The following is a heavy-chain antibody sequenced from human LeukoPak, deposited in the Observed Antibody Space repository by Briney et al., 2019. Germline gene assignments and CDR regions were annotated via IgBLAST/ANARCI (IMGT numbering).Heavy chain of an antibody. CDR2: INPSGGST. V-gene: IGHV1-46*01. J-gene: IGHJ5*02. Sequence: ASVKVSCKASGYTFTSYYMHWVRQAPGQGLEWMGIINPSGGSTSYAQKFQGRVTMTRDTSTSTVYMELSSLRSEDTAVYYCARALTGWGYDILTGYYHDWFDPWGQRTLVTVSS. D-gene: IGHD3-9*01. CDR3: ARALTGWGYDILTGYYHDWFDP. CDR1: GYTFTSYY.